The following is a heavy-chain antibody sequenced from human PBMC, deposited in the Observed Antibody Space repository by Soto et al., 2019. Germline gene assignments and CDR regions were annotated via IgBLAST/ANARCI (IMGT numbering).Heavy chain of an antibody. CDR1: GFTLTDFA. D-gene: IGHD1-26*01. CDR2: ISWSSNTI. J-gene: IGHJ5*01. CDR3: VKDSFASGWIVGWFDS. V-gene: IGHV3-9*01. Sequence: EVQLVESGGGLVQPGRSLRLSCAASGFTLTDFAMHWVRQAPGKGLEWVSGISWSSNTIDYADSVKGRFTISRDNAKNSLYLQMNSLRPEDTAFYYCVKDSFASGWIVGWFDSWGQGTLLTVSS.